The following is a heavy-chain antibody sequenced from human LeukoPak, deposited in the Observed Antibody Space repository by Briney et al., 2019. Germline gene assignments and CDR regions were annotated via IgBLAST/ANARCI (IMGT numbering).Heavy chain of an antibody. Sequence: PGGSLRLSCSASGFTFSSYAMHWVRQAPGKGLEYVSAISSNGGSTYYADSVKGRFTISRENSENTLYLQMSSLRAEDTAVYYCVKGQYYYGSGSYYGDYWGQGTLVTVSS. CDR2: ISSNGGST. J-gene: IGHJ4*02. CDR1: GFTFSSYA. CDR3: VKGQYYYGSGSYYGDY. D-gene: IGHD3-10*01. V-gene: IGHV3-64D*06.